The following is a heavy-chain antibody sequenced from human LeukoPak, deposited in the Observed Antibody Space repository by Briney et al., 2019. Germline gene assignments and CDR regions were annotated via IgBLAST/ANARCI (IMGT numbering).Heavy chain of an antibody. V-gene: IGHV3-21*01. Sequence: SGGSLRLSCAASGFTFNNYCMNWVRQAPGKGLEWVSSISSSSNYIYYADSVKGRFTIPRDNAKNSLYLQMNSLRAEDTAVYYCARDLTDDFWSGYHFDYWGQGTLVTVSS. CDR1: GFTFNNYC. J-gene: IGHJ4*02. CDR3: ARDLTDDFWSGYHFDY. D-gene: IGHD3-3*01. CDR2: ISSSSNYI.